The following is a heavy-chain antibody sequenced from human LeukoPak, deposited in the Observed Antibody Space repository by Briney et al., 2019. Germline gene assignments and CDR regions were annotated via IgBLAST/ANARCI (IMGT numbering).Heavy chain of an antibody. D-gene: IGHD1-26*01. V-gene: IGHV1-18*01. J-gene: IGHJ5*02. CDR2: ICAYNGNT. Sequence: ASVKVSCKASGYTFPSYGISWVRQAPGQGLEWMGWICAYNGNTNYAQKLQGRVTMTTDTSTSTAYMELRSLRSDDTAVYYCARASTNSGTSHYAPWGQGTLVTVSS. CDR3: ARASTNSGTSHYAP. CDR1: GYTFPSYG.